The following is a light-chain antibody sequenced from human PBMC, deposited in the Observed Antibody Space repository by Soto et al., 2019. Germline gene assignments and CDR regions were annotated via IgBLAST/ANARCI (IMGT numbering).Light chain of an antibody. J-gene: IGLJ2*01. CDR2: TNN. Sequence: QSVLTQPPSASGTPGQRVTISCSGSSSNIGSNIVNWYQQLPGTAPKLLIHTNNHRPSGVPDRFYGSKSGTSASLAISGLQSEDGADYYCATWDDSLNGVVFGGGTKLTVL. CDR3: ATWDDSLNGVV. CDR1: SSNIGSNI. V-gene: IGLV1-44*01.